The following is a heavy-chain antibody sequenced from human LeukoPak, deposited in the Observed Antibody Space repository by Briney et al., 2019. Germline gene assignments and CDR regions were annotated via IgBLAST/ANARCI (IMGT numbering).Heavy chain of an antibody. Sequence: PSETLSLTCTVSGGSISSYYWSWIRQPPGKGLEWIGYIYYSGSTNYNPSLKSRVTISVDTSKNQFSLKLSSVTAADTAVYYCARGYYDSSGYYGLDAFDIWGQGTMVTVSS. CDR3: ARGYYDSSGYYGLDAFDI. CDR2: IYYSGST. J-gene: IGHJ3*02. D-gene: IGHD3-22*01. V-gene: IGHV4-59*01. CDR1: GGSISSYY.